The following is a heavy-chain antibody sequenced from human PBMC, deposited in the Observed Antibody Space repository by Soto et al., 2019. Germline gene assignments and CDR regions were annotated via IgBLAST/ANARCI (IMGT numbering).Heavy chain of an antibody. V-gene: IGHV3-21*01. Sequence: EVQLVESGGGLVKPGGSLRLSCAASGFTFSSYSMNWVRQAPGKGLEWVSSISSSSSYIYYADSVKGRFTISRDNAKNSLYLQMNSLRAEDTAVYYCARDPSFSCGYLYYFDYWGQGTLVTVSS. D-gene: IGHD3-22*01. J-gene: IGHJ4*02. CDR3: ARDPSFSCGYLYYFDY. CDR1: GFTFSSYS. CDR2: ISSSSSYI.